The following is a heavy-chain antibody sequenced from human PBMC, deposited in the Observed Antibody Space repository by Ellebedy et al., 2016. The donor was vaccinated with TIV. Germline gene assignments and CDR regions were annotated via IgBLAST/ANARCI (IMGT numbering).Heavy chain of an antibody. CDR1: GGSISSYY. CDR2: IYYSGST. CDR3: ARVSRGVEDY. D-gene: IGHD3-10*01. V-gene: IGHV4-59*12. Sequence: MPSEALSLTCTVSGGSISSYYWSWIRQPPGKGLEWIGYIYYSGSTNYNPSLKSLVTISVDTSKNQFSLKLSSVTAADTAVYYCARVSRGVEDYWGQGTLVTVSS. J-gene: IGHJ4*02.